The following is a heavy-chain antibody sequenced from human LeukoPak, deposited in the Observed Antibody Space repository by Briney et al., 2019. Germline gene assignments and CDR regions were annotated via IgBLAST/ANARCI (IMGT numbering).Heavy chain of an antibody. Sequence: SETLSLTCTVSGGSISSSSYYWGWIRQPPGKGLEWIGSIYYSGSTYYNPSLKSRVTISVDTSKNQFSLKLSSVTAADTAVYYCARASRIAAHFDYWGQGTLVTVSS. CDR2: IYYSGST. CDR1: GGSISSSSYY. J-gene: IGHJ4*02. V-gene: IGHV4-39*07. D-gene: IGHD6-6*01. CDR3: ARASRIAAHFDY.